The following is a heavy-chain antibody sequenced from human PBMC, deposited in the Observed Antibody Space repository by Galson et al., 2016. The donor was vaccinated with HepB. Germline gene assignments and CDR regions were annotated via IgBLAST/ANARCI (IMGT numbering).Heavy chain of an antibody. CDR2: ISHSSNYI. J-gene: IGHJ2*01. D-gene: IGHD6-6*01. Sequence: SLRLSCAVSGFTFSRYSMNWVRQAPGKGLEWVSSISHSSNYIYYAASVKGRFTVSRENAKNSLYLQMNSLRAGDTAVYYCVRGAARPGDWYFDLWGRGTLVTVSS. V-gene: IGHV3-21*01. CDR3: VRGAARPGDWYFDL. CDR1: GFTFSRYS.